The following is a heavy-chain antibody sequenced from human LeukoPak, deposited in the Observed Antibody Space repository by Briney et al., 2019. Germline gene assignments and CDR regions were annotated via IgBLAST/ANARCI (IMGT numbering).Heavy chain of an antibody. J-gene: IGHJ4*02. CDR3: AKDTRPLESGAFDS. CDR2: TSGSGGST. V-gene: IGHV3-23*01. CDR1: GFIFSSYA. D-gene: IGHD3-3*01. Sequence: GGSLRLSCAASGFIFSSYAMSWVRQAPGKGLEWVSATSGSGGSTYYADSVKGRFTISRDNSKNTLYLQMNSLRAEDTAVYYCAKDTRPLESGAFDSWGQGTLVTVSS.